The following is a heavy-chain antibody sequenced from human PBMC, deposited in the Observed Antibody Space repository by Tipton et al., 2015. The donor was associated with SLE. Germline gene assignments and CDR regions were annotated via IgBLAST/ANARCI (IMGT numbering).Heavy chain of an antibody. Sequence: TLSLTCTVSDASISNINFYWGWIRQPPGRGLEWIGTISYHGNTFFKPSLQSRVTMSMDTSKSQFSLHLTAVTAADTAVYYCARRESGTMFDTWGQGALVTVSS. V-gene: IGHV4-39*07. CDR1: DASISNINFY. D-gene: IGHD1-1*01. CDR3: ARRESGTMFDT. J-gene: IGHJ5*02. CDR2: ISYHGNT.